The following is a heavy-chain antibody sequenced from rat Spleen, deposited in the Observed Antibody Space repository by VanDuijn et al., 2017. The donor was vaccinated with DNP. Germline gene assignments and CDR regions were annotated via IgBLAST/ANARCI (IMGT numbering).Heavy chain of an antibody. V-gene: IGHV2-43*01. CDR1: GFSLKRYH. D-gene: IGHD3-8*01. Sequence: QVQLKESGPGMVEPSQTMSLTCTVSGFSLKRYHVSWVRQPPGKGLEWMGIIWTGGTTAYNSLLKSQLSITRDTSKSQPHLKLNRLQPADTATYYCAHVPNTPYVRHVWGQGATATVSS. CDR2: IWTGGTT. J-gene: IGHJ4*01. CDR3: AHVPNTPYVRHV.